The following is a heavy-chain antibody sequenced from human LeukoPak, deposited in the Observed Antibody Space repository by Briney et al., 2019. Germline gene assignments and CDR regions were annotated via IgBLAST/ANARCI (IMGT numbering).Heavy chain of an antibody. CDR1: GFTFSRYA. CDR2: ISSNGGST. CDR3: VKPMLSSDYYFDY. Sequence: GGSLRLSCSASGFTFSRYAMHWVRQAPGKGLEYVSAISSNGGSTYYVDSVKGRFTISRDNSKNTLYLQMSSLRAEDTAVYYCVKPMLSSDYYFDYWGQGTLVTVSS. D-gene: IGHD3-22*01. V-gene: IGHV3-64D*06. J-gene: IGHJ4*02.